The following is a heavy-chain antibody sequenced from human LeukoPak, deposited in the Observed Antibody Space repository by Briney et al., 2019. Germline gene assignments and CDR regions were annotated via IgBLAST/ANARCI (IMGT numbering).Heavy chain of an antibody. Sequence: PSETLSLTCAVYGGSFSGYYWSWIRQPPGKGLEWIWEINHSGSTNYNPSLKSRVTISVDTSKNQFSLKLSSVTAADTAVYYCARGSGRNYYDSSDYWGQGTLVTVSS. V-gene: IGHV4-34*01. CDR2: INHSGST. CDR3: ARGSGRNYYDSSDY. CDR1: GGSFSGYY. D-gene: IGHD3-22*01. J-gene: IGHJ4*02.